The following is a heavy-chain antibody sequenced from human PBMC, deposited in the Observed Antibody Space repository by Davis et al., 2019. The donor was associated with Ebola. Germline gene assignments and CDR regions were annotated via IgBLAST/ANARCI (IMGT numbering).Heavy chain of an antibody. J-gene: IGHJ3*02. V-gene: IGHV3-66*01. CDR2: IYSGGST. Sequence: GESLKISCAASGFTVSSNYMSWVRQAPGKGLEWVSVIYSGGSTYYADSVKGRFTISRDNSKNTLYLQMNSLRAEDTAVYYCARAGDYGDYVGAFDIWGQGTMVTVSS. CDR3: ARAGDYGDYVGAFDI. CDR1: GFTVSSNY. D-gene: IGHD4-17*01.